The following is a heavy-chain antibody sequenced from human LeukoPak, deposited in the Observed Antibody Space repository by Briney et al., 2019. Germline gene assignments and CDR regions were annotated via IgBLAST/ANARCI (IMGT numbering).Heavy chain of an antibody. J-gene: IGHJ2*01. V-gene: IGHV1-46*01. Sequence: ASVKVSCKASGYTFTSYYMHWVRQAPGQGLEWMGIINPSGGSTSYAQKFQGRVTMTRDTSTSTVYMELSSLRSEDTAVYYCARDQGSTVVTPSWYFDLWGRGTLVTVSS. CDR2: INPSGGST. CDR1: GYTFTSYY. CDR3: ARDQGSTVVTPSWYFDL. D-gene: IGHD4-23*01.